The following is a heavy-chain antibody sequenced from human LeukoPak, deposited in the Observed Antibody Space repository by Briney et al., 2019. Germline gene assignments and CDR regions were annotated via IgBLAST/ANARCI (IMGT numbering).Heavy chain of an antibody. CDR1: GFTFSSYA. CDR2: ISYDGSNK. CDR3: ARDFGRITMVRGVFYYYGMDV. J-gene: IGHJ6*02. Sequence: GGSLRLSCAAYGFTFSSYAMHWVRQAPGKGLEWVAVISYDGSNKYYADSVKGRFTISRDNAKNTLYLQMNSLRAEDTAVYYCARDFGRITMVRGVFYYYGMDVWGQGTTVTVSS. D-gene: IGHD3-10*01. V-gene: IGHV3-30-3*01.